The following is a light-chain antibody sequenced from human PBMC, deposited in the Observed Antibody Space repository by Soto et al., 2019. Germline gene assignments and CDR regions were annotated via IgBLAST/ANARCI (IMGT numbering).Light chain of an antibody. CDR1: SSNIGAGYD. CDR2: GNT. Sequence: QAVLTQPPSVSGAPGQRVTISCTGSSSNIGAGYDVHWYQQLPETAPKLLIYGNTNRPSGVPDRFSGSKSDTSASLAITRLQAEDEADYYCQSYDRSLSGVVFGGGTKLT. V-gene: IGLV1-40*01. J-gene: IGLJ2*01. CDR3: QSYDRSLSGVV.